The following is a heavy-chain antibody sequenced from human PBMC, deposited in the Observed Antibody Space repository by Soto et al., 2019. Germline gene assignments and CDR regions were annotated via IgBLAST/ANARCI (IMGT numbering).Heavy chain of an antibody. Sequence: GGSLRLSCAASGFTFSNYWMHWVRQAQGKGLVWVSRINGDGSSTFYADSVKGRFTISRDNAKNTLHLQMNSLRVEDTALYYCASAQSGALFDYWGLGTLVTVSS. CDR3: ASAQSGALFDY. D-gene: IGHD1-26*01. CDR2: INGDGSST. CDR1: GFTFSNYW. J-gene: IGHJ4*02. V-gene: IGHV3-74*01.